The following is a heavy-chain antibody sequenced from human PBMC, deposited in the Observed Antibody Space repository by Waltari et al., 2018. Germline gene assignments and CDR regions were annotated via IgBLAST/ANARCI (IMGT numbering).Heavy chain of an antibody. CDR3: AESSSWYGSLDY. Sequence: QVQLQQWGAGLLKPSETLSLTCAVYGGSFSGYYWSWIRQPPGKGLEWIGEINHSGRTNYNPSLKSRVTISVDTSKNQFSLKLSSVTAADTAVYYCAESSSWYGSLDYWGQGTLVTVSS. V-gene: IGHV4-34*01. CDR1: GGSFSGYY. CDR2: INHSGRT. D-gene: IGHD6-13*01. J-gene: IGHJ4*02.